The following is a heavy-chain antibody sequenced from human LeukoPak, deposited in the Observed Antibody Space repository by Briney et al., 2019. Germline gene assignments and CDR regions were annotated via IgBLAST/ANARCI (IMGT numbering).Heavy chain of an antibody. D-gene: IGHD2-2*01. J-gene: IGHJ4*02. CDR2: ISGSGGST. CDR3: AKVGYQLPAKLFDY. CDR1: GFTFSSYA. V-gene: IGHV3-23*01. Sequence: GGSLRLPCAASGFTFSSYAMSWVRQAPGKGLEWVSAISGSGGSTYYADSVKGRFTISRDNSKNTLYLQMNSLRAEDTAVYYCAKVGYQLPAKLFDYWGQGTLVTVSS.